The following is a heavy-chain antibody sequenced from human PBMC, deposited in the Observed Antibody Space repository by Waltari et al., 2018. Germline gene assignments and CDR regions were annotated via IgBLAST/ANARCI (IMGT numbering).Heavy chain of an antibody. CDR3: TRALSGSFPY. J-gene: IGHJ4*02. V-gene: IGHV3-74*01. D-gene: IGHD1-26*01. CDR2: CNTEGSST. CDR1: GFTFSSYW. Sequence: EVQLVESGGGSVQPGGSLRLSCAASGFTFSSYWMYWVRQAPGKGLVWVSRCNTEGSSTSYADSVKGRFTISRDNAKNTLYRQMNSLRAEDTAVYYCTRALSGSFPYWGQGTLVTVSS.